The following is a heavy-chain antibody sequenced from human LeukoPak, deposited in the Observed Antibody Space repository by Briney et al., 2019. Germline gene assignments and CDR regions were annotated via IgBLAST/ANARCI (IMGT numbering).Heavy chain of an antibody. CDR1: GGSISSYY. J-gene: IGHJ4*02. CDR2: IYYSGST. V-gene: IGHV4-59*01. D-gene: IGHD6-13*01. Sequence: SETLSLTCTVSGGSISSYYWSWIRQPPGKGLEWIGYIYYSGSTNYNPSLKSRVTISVDTSKNQSSLKLSSVTAANTAVYYCARYTSHWGDFDYWGQGTLVTVPS. CDR3: ARYTSHWGDFDY.